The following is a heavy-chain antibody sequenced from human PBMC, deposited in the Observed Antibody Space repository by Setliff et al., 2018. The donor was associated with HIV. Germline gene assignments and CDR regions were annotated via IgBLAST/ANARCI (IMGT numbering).Heavy chain of an antibody. CDR1: GGSISSYY. V-gene: IGHV4-4*07. CDR3: ARARGSTLYINTFDS. J-gene: IGHJ4*02. D-gene: IGHD3-16*01. Sequence: SETLSLTCTVSGGSISSYYWTWIRQPAGKGLEWLGHIYISRSTNYNPSFKGRVAMSVDRSKNQFSLKLSSVTAADTAVYHCARARGSTLYINTFDSWGQGTLVTVSS. CDR2: IYISRST.